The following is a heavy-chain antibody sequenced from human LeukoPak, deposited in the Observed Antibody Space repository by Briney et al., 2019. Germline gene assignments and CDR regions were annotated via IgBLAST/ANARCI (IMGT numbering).Heavy chain of an antibody. CDR2: IIPIFGTA. Sequence: SVKVSCKASGGTFSSYAISWVRRAPGQGLEWMGGIIPIFGTANYAQKFQGRVTITADESTSTAYMELSSLRSEDTAVYYCARDAPGRDILTGYLDYWGQGTLVTVSS. J-gene: IGHJ4*02. CDR1: GGTFSSYA. D-gene: IGHD3-9*01. CDR3: ARDAPGRDILTGYLDY. V-gene: IGHV1-69*13.